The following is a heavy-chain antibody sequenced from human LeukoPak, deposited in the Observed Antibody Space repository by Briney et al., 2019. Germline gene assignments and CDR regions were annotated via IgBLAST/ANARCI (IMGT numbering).Heavy chain of an antibody. CDR1: GYTLTDYY. D-gene: IGHD2-15*01. Sequence: GASVKVSCKASGYTLTDYYMHWVRQAPGQGLEWMGWINPNSGGTNYAQKFQGRVTMTRDTSISTAYMELSRLRSDDTAVYYCARGPYCSGGSCTRNWFDPWGQGTLVTVSS. CDR3: ARGPYCSGGSCTRNWFDP. V-gene: IGHV1-2*02. CDR2: INPNSGGT. J-gene: IGHJ5*02.